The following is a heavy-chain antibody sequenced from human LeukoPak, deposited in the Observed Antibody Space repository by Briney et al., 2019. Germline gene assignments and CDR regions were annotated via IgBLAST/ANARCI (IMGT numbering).Heavy chain of an antibody. J-gene: IGHJ2*01. CDR1: GFTFSSYG. CDR2: IRYDGSNK. D-gene: IGHD5-24*01. CDR3: AKVPGTTIYWYFDL. V-gene: IGHV3-30*02. Sequence: GGSLRLSCAASGFTFSSYGMHWVRQAPGKGLEWVAFIRYDGSNKYYADSVKGRFTISRDNSKNTLYLQMNSLRAEDTAVYYCAKVPGTTIYWYFDLWGRGTLVTVSS.